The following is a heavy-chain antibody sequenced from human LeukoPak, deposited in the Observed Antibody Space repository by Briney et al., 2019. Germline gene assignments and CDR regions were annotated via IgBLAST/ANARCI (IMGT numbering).Heavy chain of an antibody. CDR2: IYHSGST. D-gene: IGHD6-19*01. CDR1: GYSIGSGYY. J-gene: IGHJ3*02. V-gene: IGHV4-38-2*02. CDR3: ARDRGSSGWYDALDI. Sequence: SETLSLTCAVSGYSIGSGYYWGWIRQPPGKGLEWIGSIYHSGSTYYNPSLKSRVTISVDTSKNQFSLKLSSVTAADTAVYYCARDRGSSGWYDALDIWGQGTMVTVSS.